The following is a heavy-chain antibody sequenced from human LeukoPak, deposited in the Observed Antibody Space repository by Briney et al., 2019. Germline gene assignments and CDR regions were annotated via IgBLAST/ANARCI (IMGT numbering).Heavy chain of an antibody. J-gene: IGHJ4*02. V-gene: IGHV3-23*03. Sequence: GGSLRLSCAVSGFAFGSEAMSWVRQVPGKGLEWVSVIYSVGSTYYADSVKGRFTTSRDNSKNTLYLHMNSLRVEDTATYFCARALNRHIGAFEYWGQGALVTVSS. CDR2: IYSVGST. CDR3: ARALNRHIGAFEY. CDR1: GFAFGSEA. D-gene: IGHD4/OR15-4a*01.